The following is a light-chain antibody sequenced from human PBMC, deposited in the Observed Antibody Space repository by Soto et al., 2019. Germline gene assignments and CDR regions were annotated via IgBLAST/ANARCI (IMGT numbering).Light chain of an antibody. V-gene: IGKV3-20*01. CDR1: QSVGSSY. CDR2: GAS. Sequence: EIVLTQSPGNLSLSPGERATLSCRASQSVGSSYLAWYQQKPGQAPRLLIYGASSRATGIPDRFSGSGSGTDFTLTISRLEPEDFAVYYCQQYGSSPTWTFGQGTKVEI. J-gene: IGKJ1*01. CDR3: QQYGSSPTWT.